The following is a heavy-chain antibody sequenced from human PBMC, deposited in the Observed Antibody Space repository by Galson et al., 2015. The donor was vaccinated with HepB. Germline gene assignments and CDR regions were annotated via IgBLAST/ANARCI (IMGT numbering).Heavy chain of an antibody. CDR1: GFTFSNYA. CDR3: AKEDVYYSSGSYYNAPYYFDH. CDR2: ISHDGSSK. D-gene: IGHD3-10*01. V-gene: IGHV3-30*04. Sequence: SLRLSCAASGFTFSNYAMYWVRQAPDKGLEWVAVISHDGSSKYYADSVKGRFTISRDNSKNTLYLQMNSLRAEDTAVYLCAKEDVYYSSGSYYNAPYYFDHWGQGTLVTVSS. J-gene: IGHJ4*02.